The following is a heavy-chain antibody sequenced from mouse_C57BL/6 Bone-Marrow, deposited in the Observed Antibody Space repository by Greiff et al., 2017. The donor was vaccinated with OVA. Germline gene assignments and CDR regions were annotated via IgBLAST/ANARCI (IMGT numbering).Heavy chain of an antibody. V-gene: IGHV5-15*01. Sequence: EVQLVESGGGLVQPGGSLKLSCAASGFTFSDYGMAWVRQAPRKGPEWVAFISNLAYSIYYADTVTGRFTISRENAKNTLYLEMSSLRSEDTAMYYCARPTPGPFAYWGQGTLVTVSA. CDR3: ARPTPGPFAY. D-gene: IGHD3-3*01. CDR2: ISNLAYSI. J-gene: IGHJ3*01. CDR1: GFTFSDYG.